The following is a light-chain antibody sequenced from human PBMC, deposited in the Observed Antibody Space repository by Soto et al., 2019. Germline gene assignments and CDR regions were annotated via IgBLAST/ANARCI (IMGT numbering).Light chain of an antibody. Sequence: DIVMTQSPATLSVSPGERATLSCRASQSVGSNLAWYHQRPGQAPRLLIYVASTRARGLPARFSGSGSRTQFTLTISSLQSEDFGVYYCQQHNNCPRTFGQGTKVEIK. CDR1: QSVGSN. V-gene: IGKV3-15*01. CDR3: QQHNNCPRT. CDR2: VAS. J-gene: IGKJ1*01.